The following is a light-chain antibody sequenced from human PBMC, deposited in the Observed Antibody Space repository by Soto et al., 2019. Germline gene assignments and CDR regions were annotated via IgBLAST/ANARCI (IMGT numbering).Light chain of an antibody. J-gene: IGLJ3*02. Sequence: HSVLTQPPSASGTPGQRVTISCSGSSSNIGSNTVNWYQQLPGTAPKHLIFSNNQRPSGVPDRFSGSKSGTSASLAISGLQPEDEADYYCGTWDSRLRANVFGGGTKLTVL. CDR1: SSNIGSNT. CDR3: GTWDSRLRANV. CDR2: SNN. V-gene: IGLV1-44*01.